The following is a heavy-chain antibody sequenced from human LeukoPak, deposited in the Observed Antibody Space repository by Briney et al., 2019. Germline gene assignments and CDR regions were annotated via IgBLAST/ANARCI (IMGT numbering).Heavy chain of an antibody. Sequence: PSETLSLTCTVSGGSISSSSYYWGWIRQPPGKGLEWIGSMYYSGSTNYNPSLKSRVTMSVDTSKNQFSLKLSSVTAADTAVYYRARVDGRYYYGSGSYSLALDAFDIWGQGTMVTVSS. CDR1: GGSISSSSYY. D-gene: IGHD3-10*01. CDR2: MYYSGST. V-gene: IGHV4-39*07. J-gene: IGHJ3*02. CDR3: ARVDGRYYYGSGSYSLALDAFDI.